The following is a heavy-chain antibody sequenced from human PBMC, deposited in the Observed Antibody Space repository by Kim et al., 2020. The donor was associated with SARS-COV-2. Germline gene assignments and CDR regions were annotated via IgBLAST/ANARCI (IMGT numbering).Heavy chain of an antibody. CDR1: GFTFSSYG. J-gene: IGHJ4*02. V-gene: IGHV3-30*18. CDR3: AKDELFADY. CDR2: ISYDGSNK. D-gene: IGHD1-26*01. Sequence: GRSLRLSCAASGFTFSSYGMHWVRQAPGKGLEWVAVISYDGSNKYYADSVKGRFTISRDNSKNTLYLQMNSLRAEDTAVYYCAKDELFADYWGQGTLVT.